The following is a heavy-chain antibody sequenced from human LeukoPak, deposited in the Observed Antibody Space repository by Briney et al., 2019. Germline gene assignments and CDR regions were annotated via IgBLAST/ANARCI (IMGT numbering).Heavy chain of an antibody. Sequence: SVKVSCKASGGTFSSYAISWVRQAPGQGLEWMGGIIPIFGTANYAQKFQGRVTITADESTSTAYMELSSLRSEDTAVYYCARAVAGQYYFDYRGQGTLVTVSS. V-gene: IGHV1-69*01. D-gene: IGHD6-19*01. CDR3: ARAVAGQYYFDY. CDR1: GGTFSSYA. CDR2: IIPIFGTA. J-gene: IGHJ4*02.